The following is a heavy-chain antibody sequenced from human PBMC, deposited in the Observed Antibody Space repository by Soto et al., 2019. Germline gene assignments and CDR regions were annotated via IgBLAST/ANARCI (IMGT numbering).Heavy chain of an antibody. Sequence: ASVKVSCKVSGYTLTELSMHWMRQAPGKRNEWMGGFDPEDDEKNYAQKFQGRINMTEDTSTDTAYMELSGLRSDDTAVYYGATGPRLHSNWFDPWGQGTQVTDS. D-gene: IGHD4-4*01. CDR1: GYTLTELS. J-gene: IGHJ5*02. CDR2: FDPEDDEK. V-gene: IGHV1-24*01. CDR3: ATGPRLHSNWFDP.